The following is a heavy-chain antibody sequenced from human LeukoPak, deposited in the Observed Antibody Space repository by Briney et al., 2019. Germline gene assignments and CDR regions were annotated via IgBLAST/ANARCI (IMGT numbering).Heavy chain of an antibody. Sequence: GGSLRLSCAASGFTFSSYSMTWVRQAPGKGLEWVSSISSSSSYTYYADSVKGRFTISRDNAKNSLYLHMNSLRAEDTAVYYCARCSLGSCLRTSSFDPWGQGTLVTVSS. V-gene: IGHV3-21*04. CDR2: ISSSSSYT. J-gene: IGHJ5*02. D-gene: IGHD2-2*01. CDR3: ARCSLGSCLRTSSFDP. CDR1: GFTFSSYS.